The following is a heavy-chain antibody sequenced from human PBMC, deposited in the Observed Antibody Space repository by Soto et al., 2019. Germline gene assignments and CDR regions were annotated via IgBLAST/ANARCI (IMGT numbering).Heavy chain of an antibody. D-gene: IGHD3-10*01. CDR1: GFTFSSYW. V-gene: IGHV3-7*01. Sequence: EVQLVESGGGLVQPGGSLRLSCAASGFTFSSYWMSWVRQAPGKGLEWVANIKQDGSEKYYVDSVKGRFTISRDNAKNSLYLQMNSLRAEDTAVYYCARGVYYYGSGSFPFDYWGQGTLVTVSS. CDR3: ARGVYYYGSGSFPFDY. J-gene: IGHJ4*02. CDR2: IKQDGSEK.